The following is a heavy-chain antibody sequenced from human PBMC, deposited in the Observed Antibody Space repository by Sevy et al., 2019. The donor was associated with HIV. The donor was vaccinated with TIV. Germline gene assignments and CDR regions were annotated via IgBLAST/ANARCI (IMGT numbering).Heavy chain of an antibody. D-gene: IGHD4-17*01. J-gene: IGHJ3*02. V-gene: IGHV3-64D*06. CDR1: GFTFSSYA. Sequence: GGSLRLSCSASGFTFSSYAMHWVRQAPGKGLEYDSAISSNGGSTYYADSVKGRFTISRDNSKNTLYLQMSSLRAEDTAVYYCVKGSSSYGDKDYDAFDIWGQGTMVTVSS. CDR3: VKGSSSYGDKDYDAFDI. CDR2: ISSNGGST.